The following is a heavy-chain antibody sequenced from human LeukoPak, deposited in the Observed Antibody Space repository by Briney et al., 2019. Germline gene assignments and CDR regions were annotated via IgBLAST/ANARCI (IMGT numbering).Heavy chain of an antibody. J-gene: IGHJ4*02. D-gene: IGHD1-26*01. Sequence: SVKVSCKASGGTFSSHAISWVRQAPGQGLEWMGRIIPILGIANYAQKFQGRVTIAADKSTSTAYMELSSLRSEDTAVYYCARDPLPVGATTLDYWGQGTLVTVSS. CDR2: IIPILGIA. V-gene: IGHV1-69*04. CDR1: GGTFSSHA. CDR3: ARDPLPVGATTLDY.